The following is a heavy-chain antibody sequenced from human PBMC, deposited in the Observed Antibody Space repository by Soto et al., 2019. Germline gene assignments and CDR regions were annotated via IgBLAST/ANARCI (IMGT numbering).Heavy chain of an antibody. V-gene: IGHV3-21*01. J-gene: IGHJ6*04. Sequence: PGGSLRLSCAASGFTFSSYSMNWVRQAPGKGLEWVSSISSSSSYIYYADSVKGRFTISRDNAKNSLYLQMNSLRAEDTAVYYCARMKQDIVVVPAVSMDVWGKGTTVTVSS. D-gene: IGHD2-2*01. CDR2: ISSSSSYI. CDR3: ARMKQDIVVVPAVSMDV. CDR1: GFTFSSYS.